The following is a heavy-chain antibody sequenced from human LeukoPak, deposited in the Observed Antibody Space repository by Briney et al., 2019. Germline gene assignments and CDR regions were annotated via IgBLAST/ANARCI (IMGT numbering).Heavy chain of an antibody. CDR1: GFTVSSNY. J-gene: IGHJ4*02. V-gene: IGHV3-74*01. Sequence: PGGSLRLSCAASGFTVSSNYMSWVRQAPGKGLVWVSRINSDGSSTSYADSVKGRFTISRDNAKNSLYLQLNSLRAEDTAVYYCARSRFYFDYWGQGTLVTVSS. CDR3: ARSRFYFDY. CDR2: INSDGSST.